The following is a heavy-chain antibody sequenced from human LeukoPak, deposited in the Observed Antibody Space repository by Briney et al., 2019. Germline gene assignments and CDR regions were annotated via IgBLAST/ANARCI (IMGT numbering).Heavy chain of an antibody. V-gene: IGHV3-48*02. J-gene: IGHJ4*02. CDR2: ISSGTSYT. D-gene: IGHD5-18*01. CDR3: ARSSLVDTVMAGDY. Sequence: GGSLRLSCAASGFIFSSHSMNWVRQAPGKGLEWVSYISSGTSYTYYADSVKGRFTISRDNAKNSLYLQMNSLRDEDTAMYYCARSSLVDTVMAGDYWGQGTLVTVSS. CDR1: GFIFSSHS.